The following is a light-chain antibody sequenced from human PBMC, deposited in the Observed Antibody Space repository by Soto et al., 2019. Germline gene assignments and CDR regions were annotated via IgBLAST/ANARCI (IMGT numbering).Light chain of an antibody. Sequence: QTVVTQEPSFSVSPGGTVTLTCGLSSGSVSTSYYSSWYQQTPGQSPRTLIYSTNLRSSGVPDRFSGSILGDKAALTITGAQADDESDYYCMLYMGSGTHWVFGGGTKVTVL. CDR3: MLYMGSGTHWV. CDR2: STN. V-gene: IGLV8-61*01. J-gene: IGLJ3*02. CDR1: SGSVSTSYY.